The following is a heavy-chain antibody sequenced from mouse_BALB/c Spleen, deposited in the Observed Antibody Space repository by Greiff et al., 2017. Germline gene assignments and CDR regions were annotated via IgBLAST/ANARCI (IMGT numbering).Heavy chain of an antibody. Sequence: EVMLVESGGGLVKPGGSLKLSCAASGFAFSSYDMSWVRQTPEKRLEWVAYISSGGGSTYYPDTVKGRFTISRDNAKNTLYLQMSSLKSEDTAMYYCARHYEDYDWFAYWGQGTLVTVSA. V-gene: IGHV5-12-1*01. CDR3: ARHYEDYDWFAY. CDR1: GFAFSSYD. J-gene: IGHJ3*01. CDR2: ISSGGGST. D-gene: IGHD2-4*01.